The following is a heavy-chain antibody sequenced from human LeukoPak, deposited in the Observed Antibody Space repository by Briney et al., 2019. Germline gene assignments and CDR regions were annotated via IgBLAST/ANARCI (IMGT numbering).Heavy chain of an antibody. Sequence: GGSLRLSCAASGFTFSSYGMHWVRQAPGKGLEWVAVIWYDGSNKYYADSVKGRFTISRDNSKNTLYLQMNSLRAEDTAVYYCARREHYYDSSGYSYNWFDPWGQGTLVTVSS. J-gene: IGHJ5*02. CDR1: GFTFSSYG. V-gene: IGHV3-33*01. CDR3: ARREHYYDSSGYSYNWFDP. D-gene: IGHD3-22*01. CDR2: IWYDGSNK.